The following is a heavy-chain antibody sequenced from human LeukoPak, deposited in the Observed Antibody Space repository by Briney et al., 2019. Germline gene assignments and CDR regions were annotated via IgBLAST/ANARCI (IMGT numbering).Heavy chain of an antibody. CDR1: GGSISSYY. J-gene: IGHJ4*02. CDR2: IYYSGST. V-gene: IGHV4-59*01. Sequence: KPSETLSLTCTVSGGSISSYYWSWIRQPPGKGLEWIGYIYYSGSTNYNPSLKSRVSISVDTSKNQFSLKLSSVTAADTAVYYCARGVPFFDHWGQGTLVTVSS. CDR3: ARGVPFFDH.